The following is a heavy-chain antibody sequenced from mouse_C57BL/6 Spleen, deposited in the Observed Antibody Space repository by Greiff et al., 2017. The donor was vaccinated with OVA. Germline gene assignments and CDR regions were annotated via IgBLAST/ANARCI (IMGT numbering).Heavy chain of an antibody. Sequence: VKLQESGPELVKPGASVKLSCKASGYTFTSYDINWVKQRPGQGLEWIGWIYPRDGSTKYNEKFKGKATLTVDTSSSTAYMELHSLTSEDSAVYFCARGGTTAPVDYWGQGTTLTVSS. CDR3: ARGGTTAPVDY. CDR2: IYPRDGST. J-gene: IGHJ2*01. CDR1: GYTFTSYD. V-gene: IGHV1-85*01. D-gene: IGHD1-2*01.